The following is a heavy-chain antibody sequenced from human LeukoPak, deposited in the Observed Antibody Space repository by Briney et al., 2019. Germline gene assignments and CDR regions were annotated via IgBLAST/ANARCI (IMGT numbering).Heavy chain of an antibody. Sequence: QPGGSLRLSCAASGFTFDDYTMHWVRQAPGKGLEWVSLISWDGGSTYYADSVKGRFTISRDNSKNSLYLQMNNLRTEDTALYYCAKDIAPRSSWYFYFDYWGQGTLVTVSS. CDR3: AKDIAPRSSWYFYFDY. V-gene: IGHV3-43*01. CDR2: ISWDGGST. D-gene: IGHD6-13*01. CDR1: GFTFDDYT. J-gene: IGHJ4*02.